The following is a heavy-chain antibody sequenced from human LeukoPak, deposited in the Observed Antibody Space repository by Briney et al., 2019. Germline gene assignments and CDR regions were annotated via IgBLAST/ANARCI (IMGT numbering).Heavy chain of an antibody. J-gene: IGHJ5*02. CDR3: AKETPNTGWFDP. CDR2: INPSGDGT. D-gene: IGHD1-14*01. Sequence: GASVTVSCKASGYTFTTYYVHLVRQAPGQGLEWMGVINPSGDGTNYLQRFQGRVTLTWDTSTSTVYMELSSLRSEDTAIYYGAKETPNTGWFDPWGQGTLVTVSS. V-gene: IGHV1-46*01. CDR1: GYTFTTYY.